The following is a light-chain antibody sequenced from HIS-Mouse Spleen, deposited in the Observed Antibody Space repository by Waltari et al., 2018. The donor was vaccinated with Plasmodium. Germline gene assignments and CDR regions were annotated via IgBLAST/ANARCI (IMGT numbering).Light chain of an antibody. CDR1: KLGYKY. V-gene: IGLV3-1*01. Sequence: SYELTQPPSVSVSPGQTASITCSGDKLGYKYACWYQQKPGQSPVLVIYQDRKRPSGIPERFSGSTSGNTATLTISGTQAMDEADYYCQAWDSSTVVFGGGTKLTVL. CDR3: QAWDSSTVV. J-gene: IGLJ2*01. CDR2: QDR.